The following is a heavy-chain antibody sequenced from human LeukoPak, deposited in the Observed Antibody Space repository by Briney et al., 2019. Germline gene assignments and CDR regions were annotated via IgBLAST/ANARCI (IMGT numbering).Heavy chain of an antibody. CDR3: ARGSVYSSGWWTYYYYYYGMDV. Sequence: ASVKVSCKASGYTFTSYDINWVRQATGQGLEWMGWMNPNSGNTGYAQKFQGRVTMTRNTSISTAYMELSSLRSEDTAVHYCARGSVYSSGWWTYYYYYYGMDVWGQGTTVTVSS. V-gene: IGHV1-8*01. CDR2: MNPNSGNT. CDR1: GYTFTSYD. J-gene: IGHJ6*02. D-gene: IGHD6-19*01.